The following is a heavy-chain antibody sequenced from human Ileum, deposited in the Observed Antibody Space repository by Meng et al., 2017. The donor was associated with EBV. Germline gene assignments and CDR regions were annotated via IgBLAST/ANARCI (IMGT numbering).Heavy chain of an antibody. CDR2: IYYSGRT. CDR1: WGPINSSSYY. D-gene: IGHD6-13*01. CDR3: ARPIAAAGWFDP. Sequence: QWQLRESGPGVVKAPEPLSLTCTVSWGPINSSSYYWGWIRQPPGKGLEWIGSIYYSGRTYYNPSLKSRVTISVDTSKNQFSLKLSSVTAADTAVYYCARPIAAAGWFDPWGQGTLVTVSS. J-gene: IGHJ5*02. V-gene: IGHV4-39*01.